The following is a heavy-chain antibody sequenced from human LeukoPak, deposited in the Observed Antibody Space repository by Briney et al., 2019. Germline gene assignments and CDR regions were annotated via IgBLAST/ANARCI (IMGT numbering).Heavy chain of an antibody. CDR3: TTKLSSPMVRGVITGDY. J-gene: IGHJ4*02. V-gene: IGHV3-15*01. CDR1: GFTFSNAW. CDR2: IKSKTDGGTT. D-gene: IGHD3-10*01. Sequence: GGSLRLSCTASGFTFSNAWMSWVRQAPGKGLEWVGRIKSKTDGGTTDYAAPVKGRFTISRDDSKNTLYLQMNSLKTEDTAVYYCTTKLSSPMVRGVITGDYWGQGTLVTVSS.